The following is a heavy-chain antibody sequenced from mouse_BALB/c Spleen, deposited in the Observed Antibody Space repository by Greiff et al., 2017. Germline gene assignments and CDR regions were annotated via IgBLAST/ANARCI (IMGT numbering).Heavy chain of an antibody. CDR3: AKLLDWYFDV. CDR1: GFTFSSYT. J-gene: IGHJ1*01. V-gene: IGHV5-12-2*01. D-gene: IGHD1-1*01. Sequence: EVKVVESGGGLVQPGGSLKLSCAASGFTFSSYTMSWVRQTPEKRLEWVAYISNGGGSTYYPDTVKGRFTISRDNAKNTLYLQMSSLKSEDTAMYYCAKLLDWYFDVWGAGTTVTVSS. CDR2: ISNGGGST.